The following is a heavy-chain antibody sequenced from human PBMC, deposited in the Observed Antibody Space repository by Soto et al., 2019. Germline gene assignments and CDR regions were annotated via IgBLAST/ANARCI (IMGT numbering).Heavy chain of an antibody. D-gene: IGHD3-16*01. CDR1: GFTFSDSA. V-gene: IGHV3-23*01. J-gene: IGHJ5*02. CDR3: AKMGRDVYKRIDT. CDR2: ISASGYST. Sequence: GGSLRLSCAASGFTFSDSAMGWVRQAPGKGLEWVSSISASGYSTYYADSVKGRFTISRDTSKNTLYLQTNSLRAEDTAMYYCAKMGRDVYKRIDTWGQGSLVTASS.